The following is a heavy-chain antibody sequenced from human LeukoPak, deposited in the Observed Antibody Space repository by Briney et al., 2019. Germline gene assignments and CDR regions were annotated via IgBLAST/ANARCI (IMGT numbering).Heavy chain of an antibody. J-gene: IGHJ4*02. D-gene: IGHD2-2*01. CDR2: IYSSGIT. CDR3: ARGRKGYCSSTSCPRGVHPVDY. Sequence: SRTLSLTCTVSGGTISPYYWSWIRQPAGKGLEWVGRIYSSGITNYSLSLKSRVTMSVDTSKNQFSLKLSSVTAADTAVYYCARGRKGYCSSTSCPRGVHPVDYWGQGTRVTVSS. CDR1: GGTISPYY. V-gene: IGHV4-4*07.